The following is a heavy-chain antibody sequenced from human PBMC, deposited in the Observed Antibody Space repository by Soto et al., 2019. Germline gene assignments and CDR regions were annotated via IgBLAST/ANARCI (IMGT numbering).Heavy chain of an antibody. CDR3: ARGVGVSSSPQDIVVVRGYYYYYGMDV. J-gene: IGHJ6*02. V-gene: IGHV3-33*01. CDR2: IWSEGSNK. CDR1: GLTFSIYD. D-gene: IGHD2-2*01. Sequence: GGSLRLSCEASGLTFSIYDRHWVRQAQGKGLEWVAVIWSEGSNKYYADSVKGRFTSSRDNSKNTLYLQMNSLRAEDTAVYYCARGVGVSSSPQDIVVVRGYYYYYGMDVWGQGTTVTVSS.